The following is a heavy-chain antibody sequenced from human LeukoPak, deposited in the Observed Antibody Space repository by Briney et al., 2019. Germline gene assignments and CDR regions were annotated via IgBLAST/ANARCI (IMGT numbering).Heavy chain of an antibody. CDR2: ISSDGRNK. V-gene: IGHV3-30*04. CDR3: ARDRKYYFDY. CDR1: GFTFTSFS. J-gene: IGHJ4*02. Sequence: TGGSLRLSCSASGFTFTSFSLHWVRLAPGKGLEWVAFISSDGRNKFSADSVRARFTISRDNSNNMLYLQMNSLRTEDTAVYYCARDRKYYFDYWGQGTLVTVSS.